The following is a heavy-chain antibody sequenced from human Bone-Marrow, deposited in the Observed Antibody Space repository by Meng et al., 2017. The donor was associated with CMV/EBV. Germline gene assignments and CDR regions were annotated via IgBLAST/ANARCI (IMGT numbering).Heavy chain of an antibody. D-gene: IGHD2-2*01. Sequence: GGSLRLSCAASGFTFSSYWMYWVRQAPGKGLVWVSRINSDGSSTSYADSVKGRFTISRDNAKNTLYLQMNSLRAEDTAVYYCARDRYCSSTSCHNWFDPWGQGTLVTVSS. CDR1: GFTFSSYW. J-gene: IGHJ5*02. V-gene: IGHV3-74*01. CDR3: ARDRYCSSTSCHNWFDP. CDR2: INSDGSST.